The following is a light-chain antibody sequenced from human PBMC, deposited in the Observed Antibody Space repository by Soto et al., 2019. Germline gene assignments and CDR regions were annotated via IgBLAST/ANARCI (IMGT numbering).Light chain of an antibody. V-gene: IGLV2-11*01. J-gene: IGLJ1*01. CDR2: DVS. Sequence: QSALTQPPSVSGSPGQSVTISCTGTSSDIGGYNYVSWYQQLPGKAPKVMIYDVSKRPSGVPDRFSGSNSGNTASLTISGLQAEADAYYYCFSYASTFHVFGTGTKVTVL. CDR1: SSDIGGYNY. CDR3: FSYASTFHV.